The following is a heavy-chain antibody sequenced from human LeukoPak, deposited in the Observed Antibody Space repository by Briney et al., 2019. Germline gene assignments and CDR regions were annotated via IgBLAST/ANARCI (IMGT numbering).Heavy chain of an antibody. Sequence: GSLRLSCVASGFTFNAYYMSWIRQAPGKGLEWVSRISDGGSYTKYADSVQGRFIISRDNAKNSLYLQMNSLTAADTAVYYCARVRTNSWYSDSWGQGTLVTVSS. J-gene: IGHJ4*02. CDR1: GFTFNAYY. V-gene: IGHV3-11*06. CDR3: ARVRTNSWYSDS. D-gene: IGHD6-13*01. CDR2: ISDGGSYT.